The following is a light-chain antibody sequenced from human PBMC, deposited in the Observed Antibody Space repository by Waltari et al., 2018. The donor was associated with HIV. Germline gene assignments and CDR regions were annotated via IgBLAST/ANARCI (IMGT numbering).Light chain of an antibody. J-gene: IGLJ2*01. CDR1: SSDIGFYKY. Sequence: QSALTQPASVSGSPGQSITISCTGTSSDIGFYKYVSWYQKHPGKAPKLIIYEVTNRPSGVSKRFSGSKSGNTASLTISGLQAEDEADYYCSSCTSSSARVLFGGGTKLTVL. V-gene: IGLV2-14*01. CDR2: EVT. CDR3: SSCTSSSARVL.